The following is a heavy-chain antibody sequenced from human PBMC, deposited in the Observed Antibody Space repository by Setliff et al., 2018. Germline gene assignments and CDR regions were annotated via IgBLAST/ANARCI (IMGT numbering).Heavy chain of an antibody. CDR2: IQSTGNT. Sequence: SETLSLTCTVSGGSITSGSFYWSWIRQPAGKRLEWIGLIQSTGNTNYNPSLQSRVTISIDTSKNQFSLKVTSVTATDTAMYYCAGTPARGTTWLSPFDYWGQGTLVTVSS. CDR1: GGSITSGSFY. CDR3: AGTPARGTTWLSPFDY. V-gene: IGHV4-61*02. J-gene: IGHJ4*02. D-gene: IGHD6-19*01.